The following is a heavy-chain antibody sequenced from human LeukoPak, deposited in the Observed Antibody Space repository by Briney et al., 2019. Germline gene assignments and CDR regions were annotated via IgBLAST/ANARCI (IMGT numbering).Heavy chain of an antibody. V-gene: IGHV3-23*01. J-gene: IGHJ5*02. CDR1: GFTFSSYA. D-gene: IGHD6-13*01. CDR2: IGGSGGST. Sequence: GGSLRLSCAASGFTFSSYAMSWVRQAPGKGLEWVSAIGGSGGSTYYADSVKGRFTISRDNSKNTLYLQMNSLRAEDTAVYYCAKDPDSSSWINWFDPWGQGTLVTVSS. CDR3: AKDPDSSSWINWFDP.